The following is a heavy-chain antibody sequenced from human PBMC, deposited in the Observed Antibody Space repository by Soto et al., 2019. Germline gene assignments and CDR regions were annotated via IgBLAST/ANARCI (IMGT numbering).Heavy chain of an antibody. J-gene: IGHJ2*01. CDR1: GGSISSSSYY. D-gene: IGHD3-3*01. CDR3: ASLLYSYWYFYL. CDR2: IYYSGST. Sequence: SETLSLTCTVSGGSISSSSYYWGWIRQPPGKGLEWIGSIYYSGSTYYNPSLKSRVTISVDTSKNQFSLKLSSVTAADTAVYYCASLLYSYWYFYLWGRGTLVTVSS. V-gene: IGHV4-39*01.